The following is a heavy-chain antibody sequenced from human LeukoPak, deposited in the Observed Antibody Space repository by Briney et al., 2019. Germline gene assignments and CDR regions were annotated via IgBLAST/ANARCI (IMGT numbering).Heavy chain of an antibody. Sequence: PSQTLSLTCAISGDSVSSNSAAWNWIRQSPSRGLEWLGRTYYRSKWYNDYAVSVKSRITINPDTSKNQFSLQLNSVTPEDTAVYYCARVGSGSYASPYYYYYGMDVWGQGTTVTVSS. CDR1: GDSVSSNSAA. V-gene: IGHV6-1*01. J-gene: IGHJ6*02. D-gene: IGHD3-10*01. CDR3: ARVGSGSYASPYYYYYGMDV. CDR2: TYYRSKWYN.